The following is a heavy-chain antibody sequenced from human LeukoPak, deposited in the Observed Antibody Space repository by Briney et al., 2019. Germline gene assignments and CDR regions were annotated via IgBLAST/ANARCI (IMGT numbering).Heavy chain of an antibody. D-gene: IGHD2-15*01. V-gene: IGHV3-30*02. CDR3: AEDQKLQPFHY. J-gene: IGHJ4*02. CDR1: GFMFRSSG. Sequence: PGGSLRLSCAASGFMFRSSGIHWVRQAPGRGLEWVAFIRYDGSNKYYADSVKGRFTISRDNSKNTLYLQMNSLRIEDTSVYYCAEDQKLQPFHYWGQGTLVTVSS. CDR2: IRYDGSNK.